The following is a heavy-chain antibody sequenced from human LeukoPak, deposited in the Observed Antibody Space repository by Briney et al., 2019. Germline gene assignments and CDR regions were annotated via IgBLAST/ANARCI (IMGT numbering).Heavy chain of an antibody. J-gene: IGHJ4*02. V-gene: IGHV4-34*01. CDR1: GGSFRGYY. Sequence: SETLSLTCAVYGGSFRGYYWSWIRQPPGKGQEWHGEINHSGSTNYNPSLKSRVTISVDTSKNQFSLKLSSVTAADTAVYYCALLDYDILTGSDYWGQGTLVTVSS. CDR2: INHSGST. CDR3: ALLDYDILTGSDY. D-gene: IGHD3-9*01.